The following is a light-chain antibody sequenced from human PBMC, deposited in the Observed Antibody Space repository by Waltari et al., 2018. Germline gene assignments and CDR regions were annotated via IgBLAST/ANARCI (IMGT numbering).Light chain of an antibody. CDR3: MQSLQTPPWT. CDR2: LGS. J-gene: IGKJ1*01. CDR1: QSLLHSNGNDY. Sequence: EIVMTQSPLSLPVTPGAPASMSFRSSQSLLHSNGNDYLDWYVQKPGQSQQLLIYLGSNRAPGVPDRFSGSGSDTEFTLQISRVEAEDVGIYYCMQSLQTPPWTFGQGTKLEIK. V-gene: IGKV2-28*01.